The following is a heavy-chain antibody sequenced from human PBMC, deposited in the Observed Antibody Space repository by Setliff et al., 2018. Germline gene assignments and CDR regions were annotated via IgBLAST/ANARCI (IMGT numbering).Heavy chain of an antibody. D-gene: IGHD2-15*01. J-gene: IGHJ4*02. V-gene: IGHV3-23*01. CDR2: VSGAGDFT. CDR1: GFTFTSYA. CDR3: AGRRANAASFDH. Sequence: LRLSCAASGFTFTSYAMTWVRQAPGKGLEWVSTVSGAGDFTYYADSVKGRFTISRDNSKNTLFLQMNSLRAEDTAVYYCAGRRANAASFDHWGQGALVTVSS.